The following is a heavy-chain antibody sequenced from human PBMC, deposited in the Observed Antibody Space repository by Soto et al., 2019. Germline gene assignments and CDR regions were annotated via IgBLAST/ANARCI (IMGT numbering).Heavy chain of an antibody. V-gene: IGHV4-39*01. CDR3: ASSRGYSGYDPLLDAFDI. CDR1: VASITSSTYY. Sequence: SVTMSLTYTVTVASITSSTYYWGWICQPPGKGLEWIGSIYYSGSTYYNPSLKSRVTLSVDTSKNQFSLKLSSVTAADTAVYYCASSRGYSGYDPLLDAFDIWGQGTMVT. J-gene: IGHJ3*02. D-gene: IGHD5-12*01. CDR2: IYYSGST.